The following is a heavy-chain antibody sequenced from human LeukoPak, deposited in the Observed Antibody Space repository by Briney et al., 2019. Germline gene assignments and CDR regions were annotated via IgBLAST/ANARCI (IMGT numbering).Heavy chain of an antibody. CDR1: GFTFSSYA. J-gene: IGHJ1*01. V-gene: IGHV3-30*04. Sequence: GSLRLSCAASGFTFSSYAMHWVRQAPGKGLEWVAVISYDGSNKYHADSVKGRFTISRDNSKNTLYLQMNSLRAEDTAVYYCARDRDSSGLNWGQGTLVTVSS. D-gene: IGHD6-19*01. CDR2: ISYDGSNK. CDR3: ARDRDSSGLN.